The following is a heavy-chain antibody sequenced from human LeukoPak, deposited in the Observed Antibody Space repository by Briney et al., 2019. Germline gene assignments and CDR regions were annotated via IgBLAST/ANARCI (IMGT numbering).Heavy chain of an antibody. Sequence: PGGSLRLSCAASGFIFSDYYMTWIRQAPGKGLEWVSYITSSGSSTYYADSVKGRFTISRDNARNSLYLQMNSLRAEDTAVYYCAKETIFGVRAYYYMDVWGKGTTVTVSS. D-gene: IGHD3-3*01. V-gene: IGHV3-11*01. CDR3: AKETIFGVRAYYYMDV. CDR1: GFIFSDYY. CDR2: ITSSGSST. J-gene: IGHJ6*03.